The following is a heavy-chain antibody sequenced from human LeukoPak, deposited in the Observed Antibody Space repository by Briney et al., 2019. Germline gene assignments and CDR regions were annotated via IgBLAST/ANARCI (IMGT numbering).Heavy chain of an antibody. V-gene: IGHV3-48*03. D-gene: IGHD2-15*01. Sequence: GGSLRLSCAASGFTFSSYEMNWVRQAPGKGLEWVSYISSSGSTIYCADSVKGRFTISRDNAKNSLYLQMNSLRAEDTAVYYCARDPLPYCSGGSCYPVWGKGTTVTVSS. J-gene: IGHJ6*04. CDR1: GFTFSSYE. CDR3: ARDPLPYCSGGSCYPV. CDR2: ISSSGSTI.